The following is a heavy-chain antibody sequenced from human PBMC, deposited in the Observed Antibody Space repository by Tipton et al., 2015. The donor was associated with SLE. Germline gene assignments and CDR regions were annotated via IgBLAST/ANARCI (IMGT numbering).Heavy chain of an antibody. CDR2: IWHDGSDE. Sequence: SLRLSCAASGFTFSNYAMHWVRQAPGKGLEWVAIIWHDGSDEYFADSVKGRFTISRDNSKNTLYLQMNTLQTEDTAMYYCARAGYDWNYGGGFYYYMDVWGKGTTVTVSS. CDR1: GFTFSNYA. V-gene: IGHV3-33*08. J-gene: IGHJ6*03. CDR3: ARAGYDWNYGGGFYYYMDV. D-gene: IGHD1-7*01.